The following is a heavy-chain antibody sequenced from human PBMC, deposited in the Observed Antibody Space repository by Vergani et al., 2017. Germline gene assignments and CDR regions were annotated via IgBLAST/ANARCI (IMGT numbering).Heavy chain of an antibody. CDR2: MYTSGHT. CDR1: GASVSRGTYY. D-gene: IGHD2-21*01. CDR3: ARASHCINCYSEGPNGPGYYYMDV. V-gene: IGHV4-61*02. Sequence: QVQLQESGPGLLKPSQTLSLTCTLSGASVSRGTYYWTWIRQPAGKKLEWIVRMYTSGHTIYNPSLESRVTMSVDTSKNQFSLQLSSVTAADTAVYYCARASHCINCYSEGPNGPGYYYMDVWGKGTTVTVSS. J-gene: IGHJ6*03.